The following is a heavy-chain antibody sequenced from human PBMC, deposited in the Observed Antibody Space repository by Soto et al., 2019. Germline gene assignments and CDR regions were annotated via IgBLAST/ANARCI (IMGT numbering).Heavy chain of an antibody. J-gene: IGHJ5*02. V-gene: IGHV1-69*01. D-gene: IGHD1-26*01. CDR2: ISPMFHKA. CDR1: GGTFGNYA. CDR3: AREVELHPPVFGA. Sequence: QLQLVQSGTEVKKPGSSVTVSCKASGGTFGNYAINWLRQAPGQGLQWMGDISPMFHKANYEQTFQGRVSITANESTNTVYMELSSQRSEDTALYYCAREVELHPPVFGAWGQGTLVTVSS.